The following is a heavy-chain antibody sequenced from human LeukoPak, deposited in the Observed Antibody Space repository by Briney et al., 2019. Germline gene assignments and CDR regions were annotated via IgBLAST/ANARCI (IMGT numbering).Heavy chain of an antibody. D-gene: IGHD3-22*01. J-gene: IGHJ5*02. CDR1: GVSISSYY. CDR2: IYTSGST. V-gene: IGHV4-4*07. Sequence: SETLSLTCTVSGVSISSYYWSWIRQPAGKGLEWIGRIYTSGSTNYNPSLESRVTMSVDTSKNQFSLNLSSVTAADTAVYYCARVYYYHSSAALVWFDRWGQGTLVTVSS. CDR3: ARVYYYHSSAALVWFDR.